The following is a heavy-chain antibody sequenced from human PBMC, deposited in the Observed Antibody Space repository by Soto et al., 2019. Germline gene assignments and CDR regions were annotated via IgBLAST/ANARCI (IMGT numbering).Heavy chain of an antibody. CDR2: IYATGTT. J-gene: IGHJ5*02. CDR1: GASISGFY. Sequence: LETLSLTCTVSGASISGFYWSWIRKSAGKGLEWIGRIYATGTTDYNPSLKSRVMMSVDTSKKQFSLKLRSVTAADTAVYYCVREGTKTVRDWFDPWGQGISVTV. CDR3: VREGTKTVRDWFDP. V-gene: IGHV4-4*07. D-gene: IGHD1-1*01.